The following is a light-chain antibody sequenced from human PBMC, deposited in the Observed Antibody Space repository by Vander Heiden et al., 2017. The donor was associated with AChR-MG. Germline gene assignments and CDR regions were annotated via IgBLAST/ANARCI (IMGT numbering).Light chain of an antibody. J-gene: IGLJ1*01. V-gene: IGLV3-21*02. CDR2: YSS. Sequence: SYVLTPAPSVSVAPVHTARIIFGGNNIGSKHVHWYQQRPGQAPVLVVFYSSRRPSGIPERFSGSNSGNTATLTICRVEAGDEADYYCQVWDSSSARSVFGTATKVTVL. CDR1: NIGSKH. CDR3: QVWDSSSARSV.